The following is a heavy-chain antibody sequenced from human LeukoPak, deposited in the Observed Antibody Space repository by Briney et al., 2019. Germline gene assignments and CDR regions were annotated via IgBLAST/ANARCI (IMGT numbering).Heavy chain of an antibody. CDR3: ARLSRLRFLEWLPPSIDY. CDR1: GGSISSYY. Sequence: SETLSLTCTVSGGSISSYYWSWLRQPPGKGLEWIGYIYYSGSTNYNPSLKSRVTISVDTSKNQFSLKLSSVTAADTAVYYCARLSRLRFLEWLPPSIDYWGQGTLVTVSS. D-gene: IGHD3-3*01. J-gene: IGHJ4*02. CDR2: IYYSGST. V-gene: IGHV4-59*01.